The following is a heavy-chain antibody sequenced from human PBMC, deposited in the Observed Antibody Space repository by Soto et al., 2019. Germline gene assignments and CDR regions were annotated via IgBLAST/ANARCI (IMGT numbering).Heavy chain of an antibody. CDR3: ARDSPGELRDNYYYGMDV. CDR2: ISSSSSYI. V-gene: IGHV3-21*01. CDR1: GFTFSSYS. Sequence: PGGSLRLSCVASGFTFSSYSMNWVRQAPGKGLEWVSSISSSSSYIYYADSVKGRFTISTDKAKNSLYLQMNSLRAKDTAVYYGARDSPGELRDNYYYGMDVWGQGTTVTVSS. J-gene: IGHJ6*02. D-gene: IGHD7-27*01.